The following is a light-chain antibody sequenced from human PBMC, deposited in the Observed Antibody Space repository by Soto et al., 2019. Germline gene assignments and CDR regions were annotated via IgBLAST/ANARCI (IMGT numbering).Light chain of an antibody. CDR1: QSISSW. J-gene: IGKJ1*01. CDR2: KAS. CDR3: QQYSSYWT. V-gene: IGKV1-5*03. Sequence: DIQITQSPSTLSASVGDRVTITCRASQSISSWLAWYQQKPGKAPKLLIYKASSLESGAPSRFSGSGSGTEFTLTISSLQPDDSATYYCQQYSSYWTFGQGTKV.